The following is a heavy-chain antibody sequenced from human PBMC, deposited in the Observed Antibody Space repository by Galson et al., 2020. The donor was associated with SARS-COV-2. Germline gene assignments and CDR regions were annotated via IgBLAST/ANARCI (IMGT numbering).Heavy chain of an antibody. CDR3: ARVQLAGLPHDDS. Sequence: GESLKISCKASGYIFSHYGISWARQAAGQGLEWMGWISGYNGQTNYAQNVQGRVTMTTDTSTNTSYLELRRLTSDDTGVYYCARVQLAGLPHDDSWGQGTRVTVAS. V-gene: IGHV1-18*04. D-gene: IGHD3-3*02. CDR2: ISGYNGQT. CDR1: GYIFSHYG. J-gene: IGHJ4*02.